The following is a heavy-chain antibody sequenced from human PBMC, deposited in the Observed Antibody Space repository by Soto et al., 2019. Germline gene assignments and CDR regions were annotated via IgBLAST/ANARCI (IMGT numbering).Heavy chain of an antibody. CDR3: ASSLWLQVWRISDFDY. Sequence: QVQLVESGGGVVQPGGSLRLSCAASGFTFSSYSMHWVRQAPGKGLEWVAVITYDGSNKYYADSVKGRFTISRDNSKNTMYQQMNSLRAEDTTVYYCASSLWLQVWRISDFDYWGQGTLVTVSS. J-gene: IGHJ4*02. D-gene: IGHD5-18*01. CDR2: ITYDGSNK. V-gene: IGHV3-30-3*01. CDR1: GFTFSSYS.